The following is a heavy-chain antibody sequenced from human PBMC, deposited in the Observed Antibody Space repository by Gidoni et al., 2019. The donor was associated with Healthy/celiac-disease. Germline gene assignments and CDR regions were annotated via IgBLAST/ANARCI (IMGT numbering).Heavy chain of an antibody. CDR1: GFTFSNAW. CDR3: TTDTVLVFTYYFDY. Sequence: EVQLVESGGGLVKPGGSLRLSCAASGFTFSNAWMSWVRKAPGKGLEWVGRIKSKTDGGTTDYAAPVKGRFTISRDDSKNTLYLQMNSLKTEDTAVYYCTTDTVLVFTYYFDYWGQGTLVTVSS. CDR2: IKSKTDGGTT. J-gene: IGHJ4*02. D-gene: IGHD4-4*01. V-gene: IGHV3-15*01.